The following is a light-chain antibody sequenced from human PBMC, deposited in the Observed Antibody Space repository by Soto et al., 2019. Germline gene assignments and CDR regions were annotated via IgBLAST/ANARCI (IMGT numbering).Light chain of an antibody. CDR2: SAS. CDR1: QGIRDA. V-gene: IGKV1-17*01. CDR3: LQHSDYPFT. J-gene: IGKJ2*01. Sequence: DIQMTQSPSSLSASVGDRVIITCRASQGIRDALGWYHQKPGKVPKRLIYSASSLQNGVPSRFSGSGSETVFTLTISSLQPEDFATYFCLQHSDYPFTFGQGTRLEI.